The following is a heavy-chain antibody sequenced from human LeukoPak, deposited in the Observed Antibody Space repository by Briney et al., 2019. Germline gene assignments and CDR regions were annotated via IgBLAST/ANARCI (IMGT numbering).Heavy chain of an antibody. CDR1: GFTFSSYW. CDR2: INSDGSST. Sequence: HPGGSLRLSCAASGFTFSSYWMHWVRQAPGKGLVWVSRINSDGSSTTYADSVKGRFTISRDNAKNTLYLQMNSLRAEDTAVYYCARSSPGIAVAGSGYWGQGTLATVSS. V-gene: IGHV3-74*01. CDR3: ARSSPGIAVAGSGY. J-gene: IGHJ4*02. D-gene: IGHD6-19*01.